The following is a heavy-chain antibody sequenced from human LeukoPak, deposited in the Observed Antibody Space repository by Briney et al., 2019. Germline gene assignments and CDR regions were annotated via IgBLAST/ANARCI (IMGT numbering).Heavy chain of an antibody. CDR2: IRSKTNNYAT. D-gene: IGHD3-10*01. V-gene: IGHV3-73*01. Sequence: PGGSLRLSCAASGFTFSGSAMHWVRQASEKGLEWIGRIRSKTNNYATTYTASVKDRFTISRDDSTNTAYLQMNSLKTEDTAVYYCVRHAASGGSGVDHWGQGTLVTVSS. CDR3: VRHAASGGSGVDH. CDR1: GFTFSGSA. J-gene: IGHJ4*02.